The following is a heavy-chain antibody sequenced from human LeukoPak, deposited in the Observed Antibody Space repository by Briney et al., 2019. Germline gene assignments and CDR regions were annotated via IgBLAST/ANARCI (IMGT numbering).Heavy chain of an antibody. CDR3: ARGKGFYYYGMDV. J-gene: IGHJ6*02. CDR2: ISYDGSNK. Sequence: GGSLRLSCAASGFTFSSYAMHWVRQAPGKGLEWVAVISYDGSNKYYADSVKGRFTISRDNSKNTLYLQMNSLRAVDTAVYYCARGKGFYYYGMDVWGQGTTVTVSS. V-gene: IGHV3-30-3*01. CDR1: GFTFSSYA.